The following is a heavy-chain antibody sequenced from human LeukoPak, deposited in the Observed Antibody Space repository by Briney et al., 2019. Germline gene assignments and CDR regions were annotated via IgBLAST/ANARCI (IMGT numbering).Heavy chain of an antibody. J-gene: IGHJ4*02. D-gene: IGHD3-10*01. V-gene: IGHV1-69*04. CDR1: GGTFSSYA. CDR2: IIPILGIA. CDR3: ARDVDGWFGELLPNDH. Sequence: GASVKVSCKASGGTFSSYAISWVRQAPGQGLEWMGRIIPILGIANYAQKFQGRVTITADKSTSTAYMELSSLRSEDTAVYYCARDVDGWFGELLPNDHWGQGTLVTVSS.